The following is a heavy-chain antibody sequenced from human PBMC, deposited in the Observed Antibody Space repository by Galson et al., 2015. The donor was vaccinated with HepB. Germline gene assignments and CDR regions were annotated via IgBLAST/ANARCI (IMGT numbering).Heavy chain of an antibody. D-gene: IGHD4-23*01. CDR3: ARDKGVTPDYYYYYMDV. V-gene: IGHV1-69*13. J-gene: IGHJ6*03. CDR1: GGTFSSYA. CDR2: IIPIFGTA. Sequence: SVKVSCKASGGTFSSYAISWVRQAPGQGLEWMGGIIPIFGTANYAQKFQGRVTITADESTSTAYMELSSLRSEDTAVYYCARDKGVTPDYYYYYMDVWGKGTTVTVSS.